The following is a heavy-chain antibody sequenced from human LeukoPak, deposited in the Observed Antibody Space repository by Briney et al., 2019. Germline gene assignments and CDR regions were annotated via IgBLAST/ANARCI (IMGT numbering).Heavy chain of an antibody. J-gene: IGHJ3*02. CDR2: IIPIFGIA. Sequence: GASVKVSCKASGGTFSSYAISWVRRAPGQGLDGMGRIIPIFGIANYAQKFQGRVTITADKSTSTAYMELSSLRSEDTAVYYCARGRFRTDSSDAFDIWGQGTMVTVSS. V-gene: IGHV1-69*04. CDR1: GGTFSSYA. CDR3: ARGRFRTDSSDAFDI. D-gene: IGHD3-22*01.